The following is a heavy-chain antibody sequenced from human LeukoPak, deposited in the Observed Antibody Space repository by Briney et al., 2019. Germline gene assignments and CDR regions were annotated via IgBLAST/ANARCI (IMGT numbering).Heavy chain of an antibody. D-gene: IGHD3-22*01. Sequence: GGSLRLSCTASGFTFGDYAMSWVRQAPGKGLEWVGFIRSKAYGGTTEYAASVKGRFTISRDDSKSIAYLQMNSLKTEDTAVYYCTRHRYYDSSGYYSGYYYYYMDVWGKGTTVTISS. V-gene: IGHV3-49*04. CDR2: IRSKAYGGTT. CDR1: GFTFGDYA. J-gene: IGHJ6*03. CDR3: TRHRYYDSSGYYSGYYYYYMDV.